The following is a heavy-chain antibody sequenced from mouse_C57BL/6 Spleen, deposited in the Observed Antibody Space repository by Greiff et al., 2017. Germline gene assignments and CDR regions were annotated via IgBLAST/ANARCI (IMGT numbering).Heavy chain of an antibody. V-gene: IGHV3-6*01. CDR1: GYSITSGYY. CDR2: IGYDGSN. J-gene: IGHJ1*03. CDR3: ARGNYYCHERYFDV. D-gene: IGHD1-1*01. Sequence: EVQLQQSGPGLVKPSQSLSLSCSVTGYSITSGYYWNWIRQSPGNKLEWRGYIGYDGSNNYNHALKNRIAITRDTSTIQFFLKLKTVTTEDTATCYSARGNYYCHERYFDVWGTGTTVTVSS.